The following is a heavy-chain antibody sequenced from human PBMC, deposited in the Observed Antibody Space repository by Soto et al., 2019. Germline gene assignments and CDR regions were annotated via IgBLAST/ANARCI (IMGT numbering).Heavy chain of an antibody. V-gene: IGHV1-18*01. CDR3: ARGSTVSSIGHLLV. CDR2: VSPKSGNT. J-gene: IGHJ1*01. D-gene: IGHD6-13*01. Sequence: QIQLVQSGAEVKKPGASVKVSCKASGYNFFDYGVSWVRQAPGQGLEWMGWVSPKSGNTDYAQKVQSRVTMTTDTSTRTAYMRLRGLRSDDTAVYYYARGSTVSSIGHLLVWGQGTLVSVSS. CDR1: GYNFFDYG.